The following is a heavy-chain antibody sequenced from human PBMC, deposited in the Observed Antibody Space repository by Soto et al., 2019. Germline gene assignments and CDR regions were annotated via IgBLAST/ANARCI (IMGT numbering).Heavy chain of an antibody. CDR2: IRSSGETI. D-gene: IGHD3-3*01. CDR1: GFTFSSYS. Sequence: EVQLVESGGGLVQPGGSLRLSCAASGFTFSSYSMNWVRQAPGKGLEWVSYIRSSGETIYYADSLKGRFTISRDNAKNSMSLQINSLRAEDTAVYYCARVGFYDFWNGNFPHSYYMDVWGKGTTVTISS. CDR3: ARVGFYDFWNGNFPHSYYMDV. J-gene: IGHJ6*03. V-gene: IGHV3-48*01.